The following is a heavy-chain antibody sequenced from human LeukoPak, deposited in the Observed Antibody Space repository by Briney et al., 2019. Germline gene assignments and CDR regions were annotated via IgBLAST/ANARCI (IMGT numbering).Heavy chain of an antibody. J-gene: IGHJ6*02. V-gene: IGHV3-15*04. Sequence: GGSLRLSCAASGLTFSTYWMSWVRQVPGKGLEWVDQTVSEIDGGTTDYATPVKGRFTISRDDSKSTLYLQMNSLKIEDTAVYYCTTDEDWNYARKDVWGQGATVIVSS. CDR3: TTDEDWNYARKDV. CDR2: TVSEIDGGTT. D-gene: IGHD1-7*01. CDR1: GLTFSTYW.